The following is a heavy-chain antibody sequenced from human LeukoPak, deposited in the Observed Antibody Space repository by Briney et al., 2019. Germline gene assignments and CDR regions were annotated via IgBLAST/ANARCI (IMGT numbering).Heavy chain of an antibody. CDR1: GFTFSSYG. CDR3: ARDPSGGQGDY. CDR2: IWYDGSNK. V-gene: IGHV3-33*01. D-gene: IGHD3-10*01. J-gene: IGHJ4*02. Sequence: PGRSLRLSCAASGFTFSSYGMHWVRQAPGKGLEWVAVIWYDGSNKYYADSVKGRFTISRDNSKNTLYLQMNSLRAEDTAVYYCARDPSGGQGDYWGQGTLVTVSS.